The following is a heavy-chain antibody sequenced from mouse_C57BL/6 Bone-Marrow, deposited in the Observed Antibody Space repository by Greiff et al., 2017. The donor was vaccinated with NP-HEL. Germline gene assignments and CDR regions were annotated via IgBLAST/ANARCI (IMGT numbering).Heavy chain of an antibody. CDR1: GYAFTNYL. D-gene: IGHD1-1*01. V-gene: IGHV1-54*01. Sequence: VQLQQSGAELVRPGTSVKVSCKASGYAFTNYLIEWVKQRPGQGLEWIGVINPGRGGTNYNEKFKGKATLTADKSSSTAYMQLSSLTSEYSAVYFCARGGNYYGSSLMDYWGQGTSVTVSS. J-gene: IGHJ4*01. CDR2: INPGRGGT. CDR3: ARGGNYYGSSLMDY.